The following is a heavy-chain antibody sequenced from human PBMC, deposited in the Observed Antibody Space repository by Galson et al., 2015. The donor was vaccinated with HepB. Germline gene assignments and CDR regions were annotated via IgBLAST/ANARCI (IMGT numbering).Heavy chain of an antibody. CDR2: IYYSGST. Sequence: ETLSLTCTVSGGSISSYYWSWIRQPPGKGLEWIGYIYYSGSTNYNPSLKSRVTISVDTSKNRFSLKLSSVTAADTAVYYCARSTLDSSGYHPFFDYWGQGTLVTVSS. J-gene: IGHJ4*02. CDR1: GGSISSYY. V-gene: IGHV4-59*01. CDR3: ARSTLDSSGYHPFFDY. D-gene: IGHD3-22*01.